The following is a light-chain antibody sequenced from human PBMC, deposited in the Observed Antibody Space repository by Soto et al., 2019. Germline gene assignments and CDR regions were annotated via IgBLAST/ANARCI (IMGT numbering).Light chain of an antibody. CDR3: QQSYSTPPIT. J-gene: IGKJ5*01. CDR1: QSVGSGY. V-gene: IGKV3-20*01. CDR2: GAS. Sequence: EIVLTQSPGTLSLSPGKRASLSCRASQSVGSGYLGWYQQKPGQAPRLLIYGASSRAPGIPDRFSGSGSGTDFTLTISSLQPEDFATYYCQQSYSTPPITFGQGTRLEIK.